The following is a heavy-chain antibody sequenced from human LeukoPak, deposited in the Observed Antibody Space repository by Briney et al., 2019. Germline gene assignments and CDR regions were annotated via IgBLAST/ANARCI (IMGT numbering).Heavy chain of an antibody. J-gene: IGHJ3*02. Sequence: GASVKVSCKASGYTFTIYGITWVRQAPGQGPEWMGWISAYNGNTNYAQKLQGRVTMTTDTSTSTAYMELRSLRSDDTAVYYRARDTEGVSSTKGAFDIWGQGTMVTVSS. CDR1: GYTFTIYG. CDR3: ARDTEGVSSTKGAFDI. CDR2: ISAYNGNT. D-gene: IGHD2-2*01. V-gene: IGHV1-18*01.